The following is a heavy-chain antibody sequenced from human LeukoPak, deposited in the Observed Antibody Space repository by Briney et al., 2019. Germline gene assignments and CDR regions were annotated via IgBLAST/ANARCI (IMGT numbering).Heavy chain of an antibody. Sequence: GGSLRLSCAASGFTFSSYGMHWVRQAPGKGLEWVAVIWYDGSNKYYADSAKGRFTISRDNSKNTLYLQMNSLRAEDTAVYYCARDGQSTVAAGRDFDYWGQGTLVTVSS. J-gene: IGHJ4*02. CDR3: ARDGQSTVAAGRDFDY. D-gene: IGHD6-19*01. CDR2: IWYDGSNK. V-gene: IGHV3-33*01. CDR1: GFTFSSYG.